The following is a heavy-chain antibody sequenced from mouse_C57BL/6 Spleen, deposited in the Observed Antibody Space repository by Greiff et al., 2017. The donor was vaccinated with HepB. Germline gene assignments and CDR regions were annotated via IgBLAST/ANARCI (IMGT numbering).Heavy chain of an antibody. Sequence: EVQVVESGGGLVKPGGSLKLSCAASGFTFSDYGMHWVRQAPEKGLEWVAYISSGSSTIYYADTVKGRFTISRDNAKNTLFLQMTSLRSEDTAMYYCARTYDYDGGYFDYWGQGTTLTVSS. CDR3: ARTYDYDGGYFDY. CDR2: ISSGSSTI. CDR1: GFTFSDYG. J-gene: IGHJ2*01. V-gene: IGHV5-17*01. D-gene: IGHD2-4*01.